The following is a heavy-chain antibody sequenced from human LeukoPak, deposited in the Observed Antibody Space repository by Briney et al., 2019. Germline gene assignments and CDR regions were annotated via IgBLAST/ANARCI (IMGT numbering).Heavy chain of an antibody. CDR3: ARGGVTATAVLLDDYYGMDV. V-gene: IGHV1-2*04. CDR2: INPNSGGT. J-gene: IGHJ6*02. D-gene: IGHD2-21*02. Sequence: ASVKVSCKASGYTFTGYYMHWVRQAPGQGLEWMGWINPNSGGTNYAQKFQGWVTMTRDTSISTAYMELSRLRSDDTAVYYCARGGVTATAVLLDDYYGMDVWGQGTTVTVSS. CDR1: GYTFTGYY.